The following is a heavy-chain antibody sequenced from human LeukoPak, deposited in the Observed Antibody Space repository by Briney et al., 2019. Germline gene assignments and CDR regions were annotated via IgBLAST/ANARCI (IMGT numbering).Heavy chain of an antibody. V-gene: IGHV4-4*09. J-gene: IGHJ5*02. CDR2: IYTSGST. CDR3: ARLPAAPGWFDP. CDR1: GGSISSYY. D-gene: IGHD2-2*01. Sequence: PSETLSLTCTVSGGSISSYYWSWIRQPPGKGLEWIGYIYTSGSTNYNPSLKSRVTISVDTSKNQISLKLSSVTAADTAVYYCARLPAAPGWFDPWGQGTPVTVSS.